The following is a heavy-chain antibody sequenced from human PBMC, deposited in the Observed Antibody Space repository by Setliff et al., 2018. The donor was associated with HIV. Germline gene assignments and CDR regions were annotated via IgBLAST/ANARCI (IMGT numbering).Heavy chain of an antibody. J-gene: IGHJ6*03. Sequence: PGGSLRLSCVASGFTFSRYWMSWVRQAPGKGLEFVANIKEDGSVTNYVDSVKGRFTISRDNGKNSLYLQMNSLRAEDTAVYYCASSGYNYGGYYMDVWGKGTTVTVSS. CDR2: IKEDGSVT. V-gene: IGHV3-7*03. D-gene: IGHD5-18*01. CDR3: ASSGYNYGGYYMDV. CDR1: GFTFSRYW.